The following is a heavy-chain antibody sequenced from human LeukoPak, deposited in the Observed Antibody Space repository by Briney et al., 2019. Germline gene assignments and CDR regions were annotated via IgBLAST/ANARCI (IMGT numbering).Heavy chain of an antibody. CDR3: ARGYALYSGRYIDFDY. J-gene: IGHJ4*02. CDR1: GYTFSGYY. D-gene: IGHD1-26*01. V-gene: IGHV1-2*02. Sequence: ASVKVSCKASGYTFSGYYMHWVRQAPGQGLEWMGWINPNSGGTKYAQKFQGRVTMTRDTSISTAYMELSRLRSDDTAVYYCARGYALYSGRYIDFDYWGQGTLVTVSS. CDR2: INPNSGGT.